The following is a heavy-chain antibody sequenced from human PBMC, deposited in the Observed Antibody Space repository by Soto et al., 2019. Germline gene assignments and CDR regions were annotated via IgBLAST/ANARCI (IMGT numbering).Heavy chain of an antibody. CDR3: ARGATGYFDL. V-gene: IGHV3-74*02. Sequence: EAQLEESGGGLVQPGGSLRLSCVASDFTFTNYWMHWVRQAPGEGLVWVARIDNDEGTTTYADSVKGRFTISRDHAKNTVYLQMNSLRDEDTAVYYCARGATGYFDLWGRGTLVTVSS. J-gene: IGHJ2*01. CDR2: IDNDEGTT. CDR1: DFTFTNYW.